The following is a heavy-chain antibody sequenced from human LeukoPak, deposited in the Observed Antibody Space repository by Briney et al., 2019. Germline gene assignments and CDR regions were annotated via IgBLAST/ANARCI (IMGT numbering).Heavy chain of an antibody. J-gene: IGHJ2*01. D-gene: IGHD4-17*01. CDR2: INSDGSST. CDR3: AMSTVTTSWYFDL. CDR1: GFTFSSYW. V-gene: IGHV3-74*01. Sequence: PGGSLRLSCAASGFTFSSYWMHWVRQAPGKGLVWVSRINSDGSSTSYADSVKGRFTISRDNAKNTLYLQMNSLRAEDTAVYYCAMSTVTTSWYFDLWGRGTLVTVSS.